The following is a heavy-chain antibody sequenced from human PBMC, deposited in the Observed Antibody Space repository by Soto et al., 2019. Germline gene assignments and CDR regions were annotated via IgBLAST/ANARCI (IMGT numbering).Heavy chain of an antibody. Sequence: EVQLVESGGGLVKSGGSLRLSCVASGFTFSNYNMNWVRQAPGKGLEWVSSISTGSDYIVYADSMKGRFTISRDNAKNSLYLEMSSLRVEDTAVYFCARNDEGGSRLWGQGTLVTVSS. CDR3: ARNDEGGSRL. D-gene: IGHD2-2*01. V-gene: IGHV3-21*01. CDR1: GFTFSNYN. J-gene: IGHJ4*02. CDR2: ISTGSDYI.